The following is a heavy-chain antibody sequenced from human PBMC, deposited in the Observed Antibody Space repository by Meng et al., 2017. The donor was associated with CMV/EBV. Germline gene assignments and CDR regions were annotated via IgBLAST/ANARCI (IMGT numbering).Heavy chain of an antibody. J-gene: IGHJ6*02. CDR1: GYTFTGYY. CDR3: ARDILTGYYRDYYYGMDV. D-gene: IGHD3-9*01. Sequence: ASAKVSCKASGYTFTGYYMHWMRQAPGQGLEWMGWINPNSGGTNYAQKFQGRVTMTRDTSISTAYMELSRLRSDDTAVYYCARDILTGYYRDYYYGMDVWGQGTTVTVSS. V-gene: IGHV1-2*02. CDR2: INPNSGGT.